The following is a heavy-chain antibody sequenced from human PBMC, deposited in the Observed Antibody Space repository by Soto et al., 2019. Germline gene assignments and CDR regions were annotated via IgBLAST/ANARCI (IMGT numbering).Heavy chain of an antibody. Sequence: EVQLVESGGGLVKPGGSLRLSCAASGFTFSSYSMNWVRQAPGKGLAWVSSISSSSSYIYYADSVNGRFTISRDNAKNSLYLQMNSLRAEDTAVYYCARGWAVLRFLDTWGQGTLVTVSS. CDR2: ISSSSSYI. J-gene: IGHJ4*02. CDR1: GFTFSSYS. V-gene: IGHV3-21*01. CDR3: ARGWAVLRFLDT. D-gene: IGHD3-3*01.